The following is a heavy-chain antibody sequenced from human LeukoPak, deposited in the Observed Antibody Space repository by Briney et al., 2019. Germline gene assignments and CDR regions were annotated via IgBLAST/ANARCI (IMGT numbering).Heavy chain of an antibody. D-gene: IGHD1-26*01. CDR2: ISWNSDSR. V-gene: IGHV3-9*01. Sequence: GGSLRLSCGASGFTFQNYAMHWVRQAPGKGLEWVAGISWNSDSRGYADSVKGRFTISRDNAKNSLSLQMNNLRAEDTALYYCGKDVSWGAVGAANEWGQGTLDTVSS. CDR3: GKDVSWGAVGAANE. J-gene: IGHJ4*02. CDR1: GFTFQNYA.